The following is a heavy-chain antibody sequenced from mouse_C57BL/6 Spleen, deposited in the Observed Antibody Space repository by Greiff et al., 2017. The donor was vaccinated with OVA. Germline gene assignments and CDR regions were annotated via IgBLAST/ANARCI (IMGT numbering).Heavy chain of an antibody. J-gene: IGHJ4*01. CDR3: ARMGLLRSSRAMDY. CDR1: GYTFTSYW. Sequence: QVQLKQPGAELVKPGASVKMSCKASGYTFTSYWITWVKQRPGQGLEWIGDIYPGSGSTNYNEKFKSKATLTVDTSSSTAYMQLSSLTSEDSAVYYCARMGLLRSSRAMDYWGQGTSVTVSS. CDR2: IYPGSGST. D-gene: IGHD1-1*01. V-gene: IGHV1-55*01.